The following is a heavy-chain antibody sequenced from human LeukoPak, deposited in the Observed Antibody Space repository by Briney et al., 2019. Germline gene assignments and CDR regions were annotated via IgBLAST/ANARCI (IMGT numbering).Heavy chain of an antibody. CDR2: IHSDGRT. D-gene: IGHD4-17*01. Sequence: PSETLSLTCTVSGGSIINSYWSWIRQPPGEGLEFIGYIHSDGRTHYNPSLQSQVTMSVDTSKNQFSLKLSSVTAADTAVYYCARSYGDYDPYYFDYWGQGTLVTVSS. V-gene: IGHV4-59*12. CDR3: ARSYGDYDPYYFDY. J-gene: IGHJ4*02. CDR1: GGSIINSY.